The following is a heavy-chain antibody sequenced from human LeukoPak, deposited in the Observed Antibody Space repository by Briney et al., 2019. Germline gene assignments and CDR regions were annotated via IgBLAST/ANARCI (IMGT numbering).Heavy chain of an antibody. D-gene: IGHD3-10*01. CDR3: AGSYYNVFDY. CDR1: GFTFSDYA. J-gene: IGHJ4*02. CDR2: ISGSGGST. V-gene: IGHV3-23*01. Sequence: PGGSLRLSCAASGFTFSDYAMTWVRQDPGKGLEWISTISGSGGSTYYADSVKGRFTISRDNSKTTLYLQMNSLRAEDTAVYYCAGSYYNVFDYWGQGTLVTVSS.